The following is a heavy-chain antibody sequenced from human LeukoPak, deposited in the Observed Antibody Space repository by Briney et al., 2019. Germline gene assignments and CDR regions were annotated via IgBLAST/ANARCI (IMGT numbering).Heavy chain of an antibody. Sequence: GESLKISCKGSGYSFNSYWIGWMRQMPGQGLEWMGIIYPGDSDTRYSPSFQGQVTISADKSISTAYLQWSSLKASDTAMYYCARQPGDYNDHLFDYWGQGTLVTVSS. CDR1: GYSFNSYW. CDR3: ARQPGDYNDHLFDY. V-gene: IGHV5-51*01. J-gene: IGHJ4*02. D-gene: IGHD4-11*01. CDR2: IYPGDSDT.